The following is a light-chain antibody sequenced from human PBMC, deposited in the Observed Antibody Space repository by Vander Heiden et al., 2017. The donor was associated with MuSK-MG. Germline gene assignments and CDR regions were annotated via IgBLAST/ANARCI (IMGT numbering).Light chain of an antibody. CDR3: AAWDDSLTGPV. CDR2: RNS. J-gene: IGLJ2*01. CDR1: SSNIGTNY. V-gene: IGLV1-47*01. Sequence: QSVLTQPPSASGTPGPRVTIFCSGSSSNIGTNYVYWYQQLPGTAPKLLIYRNSQRPSGIPDRFSGSKSGTSASLAISGLRSEDEADYYCAAWDDSLTGPVFDGGTKLTVL.